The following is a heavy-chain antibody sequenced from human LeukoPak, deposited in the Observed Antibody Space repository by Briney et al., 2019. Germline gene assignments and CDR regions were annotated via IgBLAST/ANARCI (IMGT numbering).Heavy chain of an antibody. CDR3: AKGRGYCSGGSCCSGFDS. CDR2: ITGSGGTT. D-gene: IGHD2-15*01. V-gene: IGHV3-23*01. CDR1: GGSISSYY. Sequence: ETLSLTCTVSGGSISSYYWSWVRQAPGKGLEWVSTITGSGGTTYYADSVKGRFTISRDNSKNTLYLQMNSLRAEDTAVYYCAKGRGYCSGGSCCSGFDSWGQGTLVTVSS. J-gene: IGHJ5*01.